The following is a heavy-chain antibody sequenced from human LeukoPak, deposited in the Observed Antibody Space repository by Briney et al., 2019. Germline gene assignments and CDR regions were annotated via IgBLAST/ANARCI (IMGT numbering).Heavy chain of an antibody. CDR3: ANLATVTTFGIFDY. CDR1: GFTFSSYW. CDR2: INRDGSIT. V-gene: IGHV3-74*03. D-gene: IGHD4-17*01. Sequence: GGSLRLSCAASGFTFSSYWMHWARHTPGEGRVWVSRINRDGSITTYADSVKGRFTISRDNSKNTLYLQMNSLRAEDTAVYYCANLATVTTFGIFDYWGQGTLVTVSS. J-gene: IGHJ4*02.